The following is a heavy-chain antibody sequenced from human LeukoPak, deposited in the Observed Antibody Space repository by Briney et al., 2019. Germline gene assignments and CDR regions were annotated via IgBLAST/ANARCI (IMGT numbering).Heavy chain of an antibody. CDR1: GGTFSSYA. J-gene: IGHJ4*02. Sequence: SVTVSCKASGGTFSSYAISWVRQAPGQGLEWMGRIIPIFGTANYAQKFQGRVTITTDESTSTAYMELSSLRSEDTAVYYCAREAYNWNYFDYWGQGTLVTVSS. V-gene: IGHV1-69*05. CDR3: AREAYNWNYFDY. CDR2: IIPIFGTA. D-gene: IGHD1-20*01.